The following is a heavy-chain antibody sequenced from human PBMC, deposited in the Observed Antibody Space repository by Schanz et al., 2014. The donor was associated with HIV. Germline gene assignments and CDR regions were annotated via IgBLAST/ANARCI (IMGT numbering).Heavy chain of an antibody. J-gene: IGHJ6*02. Sequence: EVQQVLESGGGLVQPGGSLRLSCAASGISLTNNAMTWVRQVPGKGLLWVSRMNNDVSSRLYADSVKGRFTISRDNAKNTLYLQMNSLRAEDTALYYCAKDMGGVVPAAPFYYYGMDVWGQGTTVTVSS. CDR2: MNNDVSSR. CDR1: GISLTNNA. D-gene: IGHD2-2*01. V-gene: IGHV3-23*03. CDR3: AKDMGGVVPAAPFYYYGMDV.